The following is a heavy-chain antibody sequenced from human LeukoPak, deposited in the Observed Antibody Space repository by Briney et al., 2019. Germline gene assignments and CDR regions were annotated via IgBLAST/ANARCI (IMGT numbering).Heavy chain of an antibody. Sequence: PSETLSLTXAVYGGSFSGYYWSWIRQPPGKGLEWIGEINHSGSTNYNPSLKSRVTISVDTSKNQFSLKLSSVTAADTAVYYCARERGAVADWGQGTLVTVSS. V-gene: IGHV4-34*01. J-gene: IGHJ4*02. CDR3: ARERGAVAD. D-gene: IGHD6-19*01. CDR2: INHSGST. CDR1: GGSFSGYY.